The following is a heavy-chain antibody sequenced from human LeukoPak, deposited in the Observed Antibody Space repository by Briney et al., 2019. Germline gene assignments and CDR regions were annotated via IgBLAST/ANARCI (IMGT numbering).Heavy chain of an antibody. Sequence: PGGSLRLSCAASGFSFSNYWMHWVRHAPGKGLVWISRINSDGSSTSYADSVKGRVTISRDNAKNTLYLQMNSPRAEDTAVYYCVATYLYAMDVWGKGTTVTVSS. CDR2: INSDGSST. J-gene: IGHJ6*04. V-gene: IGHV3-74*01. CDR1: GFSFSNYW. CDR3: VATYLYAMDV. D-gene: IGHD2-2*02.